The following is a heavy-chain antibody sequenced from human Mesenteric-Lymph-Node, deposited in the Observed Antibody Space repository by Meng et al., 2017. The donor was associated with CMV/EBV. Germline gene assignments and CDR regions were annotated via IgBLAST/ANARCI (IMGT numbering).Heavy chain of an antibody. D-gene: IGHD2-2*02. CDR3: ARDSTRYCTSTSCYTGYFQH. CDR2: ISSSSSSI. Sequence: GGSLRLSCAASGFTFSTNSMNWVRQAPGKGLEWISYISSSSSSIYYADSVKGRFTISRDNAKNSLYLQMNSLRAEDTAVYYCARDSTRYCTSTSCYTGYFQHWGQGTLDTVSS. J-gene: IGHJ1*01. CDR1: GFTFSTNS. V-gene: IGHV3-48*04.